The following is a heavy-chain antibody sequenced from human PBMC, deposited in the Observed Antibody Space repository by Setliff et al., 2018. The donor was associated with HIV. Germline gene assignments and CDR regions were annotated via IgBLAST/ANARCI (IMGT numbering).Heavy chain of an antibody. Sequence: PGGSLRLSCVASGFTFSNAWMSWVRQVPGRGLEWVGRIKIKTEGGTTNYGAPVKGRFTISRDDSKNTLYLQMNSLKIEDTAVYYCTTDLIVVASNWYLSLYWGRGTLVTVSS. V-gene: IGHV3-15*01. D-gene: IGHD3-22*01. CDR2: IKIKTEGGTT. CDR1: GFTFSNAW. CDR3: TTDLIVVASNWYLSLY. J-gene: IGHJ4*02.